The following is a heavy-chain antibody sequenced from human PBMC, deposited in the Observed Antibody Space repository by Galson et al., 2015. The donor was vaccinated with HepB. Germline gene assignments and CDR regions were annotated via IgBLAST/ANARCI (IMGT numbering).Heavy chain of an antibody. D-gene: IGHD3-3*02. J-gene: IGHJ6*02. V-gene: IGHV1-69*02. CDR1: GGTFSSYT. Sequence: SVKVSCKASGGTFSSYTISWVRQAPGQGFEWMGRIIPILGIANYAQKFQGRVTITADKSTSTAYMELSSLRSEDTAVYYCAGQAPTGANPLHFTDVWGQGTTVTVSS. CDR2: IIPILGIA. CDR3: AGQAPTGANPLHFTDV.